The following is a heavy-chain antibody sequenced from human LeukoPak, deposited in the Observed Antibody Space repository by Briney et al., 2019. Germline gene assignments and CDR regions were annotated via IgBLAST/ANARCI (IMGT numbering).Heavy chain of an antibody. CDR1: GFTFSNYA. J-gene: IGHJ4*02. D-gene: IGHD1-26*01. CDR2: ITASGSGT. Sequence: SGRSLRLSCAASGFTFSNYAMSWVRQAPGKGLEWVSAITASGSGTYYADSVKGRFTISRDSSKNTVYLQMNSLRAEDTAVYYCANPPLVGATVPYNWGQGTLVTVSS. V-gene: IGHV3-23*01. CDR3: ANPPLVGATVPYN.